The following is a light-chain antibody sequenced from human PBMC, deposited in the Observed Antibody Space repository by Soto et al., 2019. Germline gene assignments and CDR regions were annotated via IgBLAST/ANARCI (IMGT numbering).Light chain of an antibody. CDR1: QFLSSY. CDR3: HQRNK. J-gene: IGKJ5*01. CDR2: DTS. V-gene: IGKV3-11*01. Sequence: EIVLTQSPATLSLSPGDRATLSCRASQFLSSYLAWYQQKPGQPPRLLIYDTSNRAAGVPARFSGSRSGTDFTLTLSSLEHEDFAVYFCHQRNKFGQGTRLEIK.